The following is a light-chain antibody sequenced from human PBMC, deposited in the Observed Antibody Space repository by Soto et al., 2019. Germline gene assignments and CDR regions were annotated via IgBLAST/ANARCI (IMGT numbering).Light chain of an antibody. CDR3: CSYAGSRWV. CDR1: SSDVGGYDF. V-gene: IGLV2-11*01. J-gene: IGLJ3*02. CDR2: DVN. Sequence: QSALTQPASVSGSPGQSITISCTGTSSDVGGYDFVSWYQQHPGKAPKLMIYDVNKRPSGVPDRFSGSKSGNTASLTISGLQAEDEADYYCCSYAGSRWVFGGGTKLTVL.